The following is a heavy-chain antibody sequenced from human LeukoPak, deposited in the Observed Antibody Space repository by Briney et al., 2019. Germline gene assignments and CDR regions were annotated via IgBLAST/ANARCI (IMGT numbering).Heavy chain of an antibody. J-gene: IGHJ4*02. CDR1: GFTFSSYA. CDR2: ISGSGGST. V-gene: IGHV3-23*01. CDR3: AKFENDYGDYVGDLIDY. D-gene: IGHD4-17*01. Sequence: PGGSLRLSCAASGFTFSSYAMSWVRQAPGKGLEWVSAISGSGGSTYYADSVKGRFTISRDNSKNTLYLQMNSLRAEDTAVYYCAKFENDYGDYVGDLIDYWGQGTLVTVSS.